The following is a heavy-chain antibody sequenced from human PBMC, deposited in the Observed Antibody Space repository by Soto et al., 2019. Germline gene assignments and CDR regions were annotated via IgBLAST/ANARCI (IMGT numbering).Heavy chain of an antibody. J-gene: IGHJ3*02. D-gene: IGHD3-16*02. CDR2: IYSGGST. V-gene: IGHV3-66*01. CDR3: ARDRNRYQPNPHIDAFDI. Sequence: GGSLRLSCAASGFTVSSNYMSWVRQAPGKGLEWVSVIYSGGSTYYADSGKGRFTISRDNSKNPRYLQMNSLGAEDTAVYYCARDRNRYQPNPHIDAFDIWGQGTMVTVSS. CDR1: GFTVSSNY.